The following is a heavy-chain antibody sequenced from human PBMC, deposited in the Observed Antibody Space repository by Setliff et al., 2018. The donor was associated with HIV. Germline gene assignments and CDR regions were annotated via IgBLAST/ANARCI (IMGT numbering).Heavy chain of an antibody. Sequence: GGSLRLSCAVSEPTLRDSWMHWVRQVPGKGLVWVSTINSDGRTTTYADSVKGRFTISRDNAKNTVYLQMNSLRAEDTAVYYCAKDSYYYDSSGYFNYFDYWGQGTLVTVSS. V-gene: IGHV3-74*03. CDR2: INSDGRTT. CDR3: AKDSYYYDSSGYFNYFDY. J-gene: IGHJ4*02. CDR1: EPTLRDSW. D-gene: IGHD3-22*01.